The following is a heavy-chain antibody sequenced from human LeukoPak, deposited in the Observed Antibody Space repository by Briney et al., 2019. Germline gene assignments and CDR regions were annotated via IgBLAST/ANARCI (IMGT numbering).Heavy chain of an antibody. CDR1: GGSISSYY. V-gene: IGHV4-59*08. Sequence: SETLSLTCTVSGGSISSYYWSWIRQPPGKGLEWIGYIYNSGNTNYNPSLKSRVTISVDTSKNQFSLKLSSVTAADTAVYYCARAGRDYYDSSVTHAFDIWGQGTMVTVSS. J-gene: IGHJ3*02. CDR3: ARAGRDYYDSSVTHAFDI. CDR2: IYNSGNT. D-gene: IGHD3-22*01.